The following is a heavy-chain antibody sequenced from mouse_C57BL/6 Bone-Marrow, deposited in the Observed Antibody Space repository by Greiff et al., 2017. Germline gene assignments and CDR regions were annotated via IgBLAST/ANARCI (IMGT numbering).Heavy chain of an antibody. D-gene: IGHD2-1*01. CDR1: GYTFTNYW. V-gene: IGHV1-63*01. CDR3: ARYALYGNYDY. Sequence: QVQLQQSGAELVRPGTSVKMSCKASGYTFTNYWIGWAKQRPGHGLEWIGDIYPGGGYTNYNEKFKGKATLTADKSSSTAYIQFSSLTSEDSAIYYCARYALYGNYDYWGQGTTLTVSS. J-gene: IGHJ2*01. CDR2: IYPGGGYT.